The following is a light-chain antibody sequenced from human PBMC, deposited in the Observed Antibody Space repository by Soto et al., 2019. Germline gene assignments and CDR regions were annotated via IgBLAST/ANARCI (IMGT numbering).Light chain of an antibody. J-gene: IGKJ1*01. CDR1: QGISNS. Sequence: DVQMTQSPASLSASIGDRVTITCRASQGISNSLAWYQQKPGKAPKLLIYAASTLQAGVPSRFSGSGSGTAFALTISSLQSEDVATYYCQKYNSAPWTFGEGTKVEIK. CDR2: AAS. V-gene: IGKV1-27*01. CDR3: QKYNSAPWT.